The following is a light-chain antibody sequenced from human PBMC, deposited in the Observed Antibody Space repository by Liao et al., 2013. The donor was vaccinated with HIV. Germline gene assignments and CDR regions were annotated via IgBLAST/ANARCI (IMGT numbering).Light chain of an antibody. J-gene: IGLJ3*02. Sequence: SYELTQPPSVSVAPGKTAGISCGGNNVGSTSVHWYQQKPGQAPLLVIYYDSDRPSGIPERFSGSNSGNTATLTISRVEAGDEADYYCQVWDSSGDHAVFGGGTKLTVL. CDR2: YDS. CDR3: QVWDSSGDHAV. CDR1: NVGSTS. V-gene: IGLV3-21*04.